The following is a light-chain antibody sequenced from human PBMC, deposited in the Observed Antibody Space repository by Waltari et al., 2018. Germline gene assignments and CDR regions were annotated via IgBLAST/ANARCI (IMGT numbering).Light chain of an antibody. CDR3: SAYTSSATLA. CDR2: DVN. J-gene: IGLJ2*01. Sequence: QSALTQPASLSGAPGQSITISCTGTSSDIGFHTHVSWYQQHPGQAPRLLMYDVNSRPSWVSNRFSGSKSGNTASLTISGLQADDEAHYYCSAYTSSATLAFGGGTGLTVL. V-gene: IGLV2-14*03. CDR1: SSDIGFHTH.